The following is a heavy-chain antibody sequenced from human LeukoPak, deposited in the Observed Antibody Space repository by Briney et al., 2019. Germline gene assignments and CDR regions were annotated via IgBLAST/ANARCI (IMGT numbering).Heavy chain of an antibody. J-gene: IGHJ4*02. D-gene: IGHD1-7*01. CDR1: GFIFDNYG. V-gene: IGHV3-9*01. CDR2: ISWNSVNR. Sequence: GGSLRLSCSASGFIFDNYGMHWVRQFPGKDLEWVAGISWNSVNRDYGDSVKGRFTISRDNSKNTLYLQMNSLRAEDTAVYYCARSSRELGGYAPWELMPPFDYWGQGTLVTVSS. CDR3: ARSSRELGGYAPWELMPPFDY.